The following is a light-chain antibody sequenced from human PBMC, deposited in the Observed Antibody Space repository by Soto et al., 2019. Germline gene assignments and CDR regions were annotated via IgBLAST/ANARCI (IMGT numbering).Light chain of an antibody. V-gene: IGLV2-14*01. J-gene: IGLJ3*02. CDR1: SSDVGAYNY. Sequence: QSVLTQPASVSGSPGQSITISCTGTSSDVGAYNYVSWYQQHPGKAPKLIISEVMNRPSGVSDRFSGSKSGNTASLTISGLQAEDEANYYCTSFTISSTRLFGGGTKVTVL. CDR2: EVM. CDR3: TSFTISSTRL.